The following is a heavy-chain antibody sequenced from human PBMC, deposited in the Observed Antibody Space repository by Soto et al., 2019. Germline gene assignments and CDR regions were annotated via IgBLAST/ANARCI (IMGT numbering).Heavy chain of an antibody. CDR2: FDPEDGET. CDR3: ATGHVSHYGMDV. J-gene: IGHJ6*02. Sequence: ASVKVSCKVSGYTLTELSMHWVRQAPGEGLEWMGGFDPEDGETIYAQKFQGRVTMTEDTSTDTAYMELSSLRSEDTAVYYCATGHVSHYGMDVWGQGTTVTVSS. V-gene: IGHV1-24*01. CDR1: GYTLTELS. D-gene: IGHD3-10*02.